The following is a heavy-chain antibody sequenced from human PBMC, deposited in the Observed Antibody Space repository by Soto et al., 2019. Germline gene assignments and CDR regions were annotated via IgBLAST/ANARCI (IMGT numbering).Heavy chain of an antibody. CDR1: GGSISSSNW. CDR2: IYHSGST. V-gene: IGHV4-4*02. D-gene: IGHD3-10*01. Sequence: QVQLQESGPGLVKPSGTLSLTCAVSGGSISSSNWWRWVRHPPGKGLEWIGDIYHSGSTNYNPSLKSRVTISVDKSKNHFSLNLNSVTDADTAVYYCARRGDGSGSLDYWGQGTLVTVSS. J-gene: IGHJ4*02. CDR3: ARRGDGSGSLDY.